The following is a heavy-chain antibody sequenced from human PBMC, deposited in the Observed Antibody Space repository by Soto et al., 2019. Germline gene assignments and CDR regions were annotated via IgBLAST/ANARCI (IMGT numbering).Heavy chain of an antibody. CDR2: MNPGSGDT. J-gene: IGHJ5*02. Sequence: ASVKVSCKASGYIFTNNDVSWVRQATGQGLEWMGWMNPGSGDTGYAQKFQGRVTMTRNISIATAYMELSSLRADDTAVYYCAREGVGQWLVPGAVHAWFDPWGQ. CDR3: AREGVGQWLVPGAVHAWFDP. V-gene: IGHV1-8*01. D-gene: IGHD6-19*01. CDR1: GYIFTNND.